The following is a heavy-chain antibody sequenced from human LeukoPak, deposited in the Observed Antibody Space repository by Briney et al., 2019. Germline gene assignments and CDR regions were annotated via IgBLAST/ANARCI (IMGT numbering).Heavy chain of an antibody. CDR2: ISGSGGST. D-gene: IGHD3-10*01. CDR3: AKELGVMVRGVNDY. CDR1: GFTFSSYA. J-gene: IGHJ4*02. V-gene: IGHV3-23*01. Sequence: GGSLRLSCAASGFTFSSYAMSWVRQAPGKGLEWVSAISGSGGSTYYADSVKGRFTISRDNSKNTLYLQMNSLRAENTAVYYFAKELGVMVRGVNDYWGQGTLVTVSS.